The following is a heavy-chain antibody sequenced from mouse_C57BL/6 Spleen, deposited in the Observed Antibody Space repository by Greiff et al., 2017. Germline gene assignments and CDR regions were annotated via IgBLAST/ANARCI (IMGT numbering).Heavy chain of an antibody. Sequence: QVQLQQSGAELARPGASVTMSCKASGYTFPSYTMHWVKQRPGQGLEWIGYINPSSGYPTSHQKFKDKATLTADKSSRTAYMQLSSLTSEDSAVYYCARYYDGTRDYAMDHWGQGTSGTGSS. CDR1: GYTFPSYT. D-gene: IGHD1-1*02. J-gene: IGHJ4*01. V-gene: IGHV1-4*01. CDR3: ARYYDGTRDYAMDH. CDR2: INPSSGYP.